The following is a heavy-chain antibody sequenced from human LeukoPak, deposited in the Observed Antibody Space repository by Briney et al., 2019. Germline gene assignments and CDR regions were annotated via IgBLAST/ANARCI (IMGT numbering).Heavy chain of an antibody. Sequence: LAASVKVSCKASGATFSSYAISWVRQAPGQGLEWMGWINAGNGNIKYSQNFQGRVTITRDTSTNTAYMELSSLRSEDTAVYYCARQYGSGSYYNAEFFDYWGQGTLLTVSS. D-gene: IGHD3-10*01. V-gene: IGHV1-3*01. J-gene: IGHJ4*02. CDR3: ARQYGSGSYYNAEFFDY. CDR2: INAGNGNI. CDR1: GATFSSYA.